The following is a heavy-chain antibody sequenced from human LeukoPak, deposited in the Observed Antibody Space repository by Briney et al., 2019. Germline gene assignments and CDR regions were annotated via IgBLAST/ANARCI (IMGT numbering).Heavy chain of an antibody. V-gene: IGHV1-18*01. Sequence: ASGKVSCKAAGYTFTSYGISWGRQAPGQGLEGRGGISAYNGNTNYAQKLQGRVTMTTDTPTSTAYMELRSLRSDDTAVYYCATGNYYGSGSYRIVPRSAYYYYGMDVWGQGPTVTVSS. CDR1: GYTFTSYG. D-gene: IGHD3-10*01. CDR3: ATGNYYGSGSYRIVPRSAYYYYGMDV. J-gene: IGHJ6*02. CDR2: ISAYNGNT.